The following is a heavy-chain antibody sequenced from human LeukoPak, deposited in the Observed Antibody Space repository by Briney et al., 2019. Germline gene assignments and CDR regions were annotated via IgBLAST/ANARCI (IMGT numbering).Heavy chain of an antibody. CDR2: IYYSGST. V-gene: IGHV4-59*01. J-gene: IGHJ6*03. CDR1: GGSISSYY. CDR3: ARALMVRGVITYYYYYMDV. Sequence: PSETLSLTCTVSGGSISSYYWSWIRQPPGKGLEWIGYIYYSGSTNYNPSLKSRVTISVDTSKNQFSLKLSSVTAADTAVYYCARALMVRGVITYYYYYMDVWGKGTTVTVSS. D-gene: IGHD3-10*01.